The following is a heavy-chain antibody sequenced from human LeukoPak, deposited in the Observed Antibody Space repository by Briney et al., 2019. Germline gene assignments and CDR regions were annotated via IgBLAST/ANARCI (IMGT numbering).Heavy chain of an antibody. Sequence: ASVKVSCKASGYTFTGYYMHWVRQAPGQGLEWMGWINPNTGGTNYAPKFQGRVSMTRDTSISTAYMELSRLRSDDTAVYYCAKEGQGGASDYWGQGTLVTVSS. V-gene: IGHV1-2*02. CDR3: AKEGQGGASDY. CDR1: GYTFTGYY. J-gene: IGHJ4*02. CDR2: INPNTGGT. D-gene: IGHD3-16*01.